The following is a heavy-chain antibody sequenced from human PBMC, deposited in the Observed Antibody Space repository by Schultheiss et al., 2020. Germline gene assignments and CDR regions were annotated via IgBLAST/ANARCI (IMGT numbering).Heavy chain of an antibody. CDR2: ISWNSGSI. Sequence: SLKISCAASGFTFDDYAMHWVRQAPGKGLEWVSGISWNSGSIGYADSVKGRFTISRDNSKNTLYLQMNSLRAEDTAVYYCARYSSGLDYWGQGTLVTVSS. J-gene: IGHJ4*02. D-gene: IGHD6-19*01. CDR1: GFTFDDYA. V-gene: IGHV3-9*01. CDR3: ARYSSGLDY.